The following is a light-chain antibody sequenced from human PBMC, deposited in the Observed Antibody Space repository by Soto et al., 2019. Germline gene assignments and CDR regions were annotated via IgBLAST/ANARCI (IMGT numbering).Light chain of an antibody. CDR2: DAS. V-gene: IGKV1-5*01. CDR3: QQYDSYPYT. J-gene: IGKJ2*01. Sequence: DIQMTQSPSTLSTSVGDRVTITCRASQSINTWLAWYQQKPGKAPKFLIYDASTLESGVPSRFSGSGSGTEFTPTISSLQPDDFATYYCQQYDSYPYTFGQGTKVDIK. CDR1: QSINTW.